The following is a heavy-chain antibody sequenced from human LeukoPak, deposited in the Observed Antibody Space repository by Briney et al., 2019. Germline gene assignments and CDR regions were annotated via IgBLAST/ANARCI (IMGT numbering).Heavy chain of an antibody. CDR2: IYYSGST. Sequence: SETLSLTCTVSGGSISSSSYYWGWIRQPPGKGLEWIGSIYYSGSTYYNPSLKSRVTISVDTSKNQFSLKLSSVTAADTAVYYCASSLRWLPFYCGQGTLVTVSS. J-gene: IGHJ4*02. CDR1: GGSISSSSYY. D-gene: IGHD5-24*01. V-gene: IGHV4-39*01. CDR3: ASSLRWLPFY.